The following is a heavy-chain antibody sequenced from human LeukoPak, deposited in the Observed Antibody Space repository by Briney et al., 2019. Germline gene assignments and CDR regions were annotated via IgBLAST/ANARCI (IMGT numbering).Heavy chain of an antibody. Sequence: PSETLSLTCTLSGGSISSHYWSWIRQPPGKGLEWIGYIYYSGSTNYNPSLKSRVTISVDTSKNQFSLKLSSVTAADTAVYYCARRVGGIVGVTGYDYWGQGTLVTVSS. CDR3: ARRVGGIVGVTGYDY. CDR1: GGSISSHY. CDR2: IYYSGST. V-gene: IGHV4-59*11. J-gene: IGHJ4*02. D-gene: IGHD1-26*01.